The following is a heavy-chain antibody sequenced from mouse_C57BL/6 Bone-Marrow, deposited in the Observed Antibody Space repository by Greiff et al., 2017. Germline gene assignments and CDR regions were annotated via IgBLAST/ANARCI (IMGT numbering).Heavy chain of an antibody. D-gene: IGHD3-1*01. CDR3: ARRGYVGDYYAMDY. CDR1: GYTFTSYW. CDR2: IYPSDSET. Sequence: VQLQQPGAELVRPGSSVKLSCKASGYTFTSYWMDWVKQRPGQGLEWIGNIYPSDSETHYNQKFKDKATLTVDKSSSTAYIQISSLTSDDSAVYYCARRGYVGDYYAMDYWCQGTSVTVSS. V-gene: IGHV1-61*01. J-gene: IGHJ4*01.